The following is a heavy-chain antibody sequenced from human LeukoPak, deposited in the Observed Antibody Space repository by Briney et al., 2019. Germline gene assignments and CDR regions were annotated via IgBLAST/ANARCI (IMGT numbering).Heavy chain of an antibody. J-gene: IGHJ4*02. D-gene: IGHD5-12*01. CDR2: ISSNGGST. Sequence: AGSLRLSCSASGXTFSGYGMHWVRLAPGKGLEYVSAISSNGGSTYYIDSVKGRFIISRDNSKNTLDLQMSRLRTEGTAVYYCVKGRGYSGYDASLLDYWGRGTLVTVSS. CDR3: VKGRGYSGYDASLLDY. CDR1: GXTFSGYG. V-gene: IGHV3-64D*09.